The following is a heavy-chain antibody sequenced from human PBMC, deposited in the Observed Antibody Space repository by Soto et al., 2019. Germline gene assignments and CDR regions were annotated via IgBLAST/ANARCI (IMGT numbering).Heavy chain of an antibody. J-gene: IGHJ4*02. D-gene: IGHD6-19*01. CDR3: ARRKHGDSSGWGEFDY. Sequence: QLQLQKSGPGLVKPSETLSLTCTVSNGSISSSNYHWGWIRQAPGKGLECIGSIYYSGTTYYNPSLKSRVTISVETSKNQFSLKLSSVTAADTAVYYCARRKHGDSSGWGEFDYWGQGTLVTVSS. V-gene: IGHV4-39*01. CDR2: IYYSGTT. CDR1: NGSISSSNYH.